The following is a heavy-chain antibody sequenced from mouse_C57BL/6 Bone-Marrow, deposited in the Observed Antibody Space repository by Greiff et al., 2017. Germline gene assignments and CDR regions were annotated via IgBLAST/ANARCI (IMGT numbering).Heavy chain of an antibody. Sequence: QVQLQQPGAELVKPGASVKMSCKASGYTFTSYWITWVKQRPGQGLEWIGDIYPGSGSTNYNEKFKSKATLTVDTSSSTAYMQLSSLTSEDSAVYYCAREGPYGYEDYYAMDYWGQGTSVTVSS. CDR3: AREGPYGYEDYYAMDY. J-gene: IGHJ4*01. CDR1: GYTFTSYW. CDR2: IYPGSGST. D-gene: IGHD2-2*01. V-gene: IGHV1-55*01.